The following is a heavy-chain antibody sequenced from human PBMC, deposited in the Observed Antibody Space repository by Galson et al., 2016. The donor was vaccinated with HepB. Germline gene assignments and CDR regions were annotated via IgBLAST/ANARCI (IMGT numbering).Heavy chain of an antibody. CDR1: GYTFTDFG. J-gene: IGHJ6*02. CDR3: AKDGGYCSGGTCFYYAMDV. V-gene: IGHV1-18*01. CDR2: ISTYNGNT. Sequence: SVKVSCKASGYTFTDFGLSWVRQAPGQGLEWMGWISTYNGNTHYAQEVQGRVTMTTDTSTSTAYMELRSLTSDDTAVYYCAKDGGYCSGGTCFYYAMDVWGPGTTVTVSS. D-gene: IGHD2-15*01.